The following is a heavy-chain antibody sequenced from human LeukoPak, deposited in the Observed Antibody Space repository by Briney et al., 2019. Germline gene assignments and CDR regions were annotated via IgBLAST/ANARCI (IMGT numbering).Heavy chain of an antibody. Sequence: SETLSLTCTVSGGSISSYYWSWIRQTPGKGLEWIGEINHSGSTNYNPSLKSRVTISVDTSKNQFSLKLSSVTAADTAVYYCARQGRRGYDILTGYYYYYYYMDVWGKGTTVTISS. CDR1: GGSISSYY. CDR2: INHSGST. CDR3: ARQGRRGYDILTGYYYYYYYMDV. J-gene: IGHJ6*03. V-gene: IGHV4-34*01. D-gene: IGHD3-9*01.